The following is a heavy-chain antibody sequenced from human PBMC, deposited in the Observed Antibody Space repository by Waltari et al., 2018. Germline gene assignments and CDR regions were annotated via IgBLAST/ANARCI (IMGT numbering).Heavy chain of an antibody. J-gene: IGHJ4*02. Sequence: EVQLLESGGGLVQPGGSLRLSCAASGFTFSSYAMSWVRQAPGKGLEWVSAIIGSGGSTYYADSVKGRFTISRDNSKNTLYLQMNSLRAEDTAVYYCAKDPSSAVDWLGYPYIDYWGQGTLVTVSS. V-gene: IGHV3-23*01. CDR1: GFTFSSYA. D-gene: IGHD3-9*01. CDR2: IIGSGGST. CDR3: AKDPSSAVDWLGYPYIDY.